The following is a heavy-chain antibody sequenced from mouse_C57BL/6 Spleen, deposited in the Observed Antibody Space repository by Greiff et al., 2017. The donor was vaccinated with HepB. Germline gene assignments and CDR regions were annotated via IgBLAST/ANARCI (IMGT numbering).Heavy chain of an antibody. CDR1: GFTFSSYA. V-gene: IGHV5-4*01. CDR3: ARDRELGLYYAMDY. CDR2: ISDGGSYT. J-gene: IGHJ4*01. D-gene: IGHD4-1*01. Sequence: EVKLVESGGGLVKPGGSLKLSCAASGFTFSSYAMSWVRQTPEKRLEWVATISDGGSYTYYPDNVKGRFTISRDNAKNKLYLQMSHLKSEDTAMYYGARDRELGLYYAMDYWGQGTSVTVSS.